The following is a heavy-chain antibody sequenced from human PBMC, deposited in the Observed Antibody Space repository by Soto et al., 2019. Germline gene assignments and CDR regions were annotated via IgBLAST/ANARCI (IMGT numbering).Heavy chain of an antibody. CDR3: ARAHCSGGSCYDY. V-gene: IGHV3-53*04. CDR2: IYSGGST. J-gene: IGHJ4*02. CDR1: GFTVSSNY. Sequence: EVQLVESGGGLVQPGGSLRLSCASSGFTVSSNYMSWVRQAPGKGLEWVSVIYSGGSTYYADSVKGRFTISRHNSKNTLYLQMNSLRAEDTAVYYCARAHCSGGSCYDYWGQGTLVTVSS. D-gene: IGHD2-15*01.